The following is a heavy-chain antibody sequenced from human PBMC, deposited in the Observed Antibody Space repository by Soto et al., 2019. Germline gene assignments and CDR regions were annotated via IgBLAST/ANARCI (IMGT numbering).Heavy chain of an antibody. Sequence: GGSLRLSCAASGFTFSSYAMHWVRQAPGKGLEWVAVISYDGSNKYYADSVKGRFTISRDNSKNTLYLQMNSLRAEDTAVYYCARACVVYYSSASWFDPWGQGTLVTVSS. CDR3: ARACVVYYSSASWFDP. CDR1: GFTFSSYA. J-gene: IGHJ5*02. D-gene: IGHD6-6*01. CDR2: ISYDGSNK. V-gene: IGHV3-30*04.